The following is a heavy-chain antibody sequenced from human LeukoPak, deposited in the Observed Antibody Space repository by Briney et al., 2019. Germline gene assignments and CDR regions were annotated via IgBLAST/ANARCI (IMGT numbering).Heavy chain of an antibody. V-gene: IGHV4-59*01. Sequence: LCPMCAEPGGSKRSRYWSWTWQPTGKGLEWSGYICYSGSTNYNPSLKSRVTISVDTSKNQFSLKLSAVTAADTAVYYCARVVPAAIVFDYWGQGTLVTVSS. CDR3: ARVVPAAIVFDY. CDR1: GGSKRSRY. J-gene: IGHJ4*02. CDR2: ICYSGST. D-gene: IGHD2-2*01.